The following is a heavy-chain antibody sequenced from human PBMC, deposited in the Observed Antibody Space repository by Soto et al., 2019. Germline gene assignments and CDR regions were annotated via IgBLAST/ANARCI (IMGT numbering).Heavy chain of an antibody. V-gene: IGHV6-1*01. CDR2: TYYRSKWYS. CDR1: GDSVSSNTAA. Sequence: SQTLSLTCAISGDSVSSNTAAWHWIRQSPSRGLEWLGRTYYRSKWYSDYAVSVKSRITINSDTSKNQLSLHLGSVTPEDTAVYYCTRRGWFGEFNYYFGMDVWGQGTTVTVSS. J-gene: IGHJ6*02. D-gene: IGHD3-10*01. CDR3: TRRGWFGEFNYYFGMDV.